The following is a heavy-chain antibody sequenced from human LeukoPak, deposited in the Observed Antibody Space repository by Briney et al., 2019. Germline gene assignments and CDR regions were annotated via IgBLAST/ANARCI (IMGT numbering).Heavy chain of an antibody. CDR1: GFTFSNAW. CDR3: TTAKEDYYGSGSEF. CDR2: IKSKTDGGTT. V-gene: IGHV3-15*01. Sequence: GGSLRLSCAASGFTFSNAWMSWVRQAPGKGLEWVGRIKSKTDGGTTDYAAPVKGRFTISRDDSKNTLYLQMNSLKTEDTAVYYCTTAKEDYYGSGSEFWGQGTLVTVSS. D-gene: IGHD3-10*01. J-gene: IGHJ4*02.